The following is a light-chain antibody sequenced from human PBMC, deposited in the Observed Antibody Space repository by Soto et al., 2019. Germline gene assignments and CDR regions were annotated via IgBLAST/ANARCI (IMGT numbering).Light chain of an antibody. CDR3: QQYYGSPLI. CDR2: WAS. CDR1: QTLLSANKNF. V-gene: IGKV4-1*01. Sequence: DIVMTQSPDSLAVSLGERATITCESSQTLLSANKNFLAWYQQRPGQPPKLLISWASTRASGVPDRFSGSGSGTYFTLTITSLQAEDVAVYYCQQYYGSPLIFGPGTKVDIK. J-gene: IGKJ3*01.